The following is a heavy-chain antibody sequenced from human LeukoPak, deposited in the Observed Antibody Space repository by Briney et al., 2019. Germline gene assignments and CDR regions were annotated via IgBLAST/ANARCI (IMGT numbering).Heavy chain of an antibody. Sequence: GGSLRLSCAASGFTFDDYAMHWVRQAPGKGLEWVSGISWNSGSIGYADSVKGRFTISRDNAKNSLYLQMNSLRAEDTALYYCAKDKAGAAACPFDPWGQGTLVTVSS. CDR1: GFTFDDYA. CDR3: AKDKAGAAACPFDP. J-gene: IGHJ5*02. CDR2: ISWNSGSI. V-gene: IGHV3-9*01. D-gene: IGHD6-13*01.